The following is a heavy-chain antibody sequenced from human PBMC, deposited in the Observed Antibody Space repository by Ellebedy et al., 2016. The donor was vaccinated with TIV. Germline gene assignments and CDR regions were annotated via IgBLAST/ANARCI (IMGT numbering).Heavy chain of an antibody. J-gene: IGHJ4*02. V-gene: IGHV1-18*01. CDR1: GYTFTSYG. CDR3: ARDDTAMVNRRLSY. D-gene: IGHD5-18*01. CDR2: ISAYNGNT. Sequence: AASVKVSCKASGYTFTSYGISWVRQAPGQGLEWMGWISAYNGNTNYAQKLQGRVTMTTDTSTSTAYMELRSLRSDDTAVYYCARDDTAMVNRRLSYWGQGTLVTVSS.